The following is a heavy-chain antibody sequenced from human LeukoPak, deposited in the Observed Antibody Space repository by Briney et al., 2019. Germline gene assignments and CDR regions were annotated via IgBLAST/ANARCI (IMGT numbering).Heavy chain of an antibody. CDR2: IGTAGEI. CDR3: ARAAYSSTWYSRYFDL. J-gene: IGHJ2*01. Sequence: GGSLRLSCAASGFTFGSYDIHWVRQATGKGLEWVSGIGTAGEIYYPGSVKGRFTISRENAKNSLYLQMNSLRAGDTAVYYCARAAYSSTWYSRYFDLWGRGTLVTVSS. V-gene: IGHV3-13*01. CDR1: GFTFGSYD. D-gene: IGHD6-13*01.